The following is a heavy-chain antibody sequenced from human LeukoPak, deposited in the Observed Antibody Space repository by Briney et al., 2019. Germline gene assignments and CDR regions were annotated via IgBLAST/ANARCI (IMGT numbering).Heavy chain of an antibody. CDR1: GYTFTGYY. Sequence: ASVKVSCKASGYTFTGYYMHWVRQAAGQGLEWMGWINPNSGGTNYAQKFQGRVTMTRDTSISTAYMELSRLRSDDTAVYYCARDRVLAAWGLNWFDPWGQGTLVTVSS. CDR3: ARDRVLAAWGLNWFDP. J-gene: IGHJ5*02. V-gene: IGHV1-2*02. D-gene: IGHD3-16*01. CDR2: INPNSGGT.